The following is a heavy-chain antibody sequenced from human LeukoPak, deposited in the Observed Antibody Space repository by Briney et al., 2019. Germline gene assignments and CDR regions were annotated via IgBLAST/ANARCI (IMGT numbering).Heavy chain of an antibody. D-gene: IGHD5-18*01. J-gene: IGHJ4*02. CDR3: AREYSYVWEY. CDR2: IYPGDSDT. V-gene: IGHV5-51*01. Sequence: GESLQISRKGSGYSFTSYWIGWVRQLPGKGLEWMGIIYPGDSDTRYSPSFQGQVTISADKSISTAYLQWSSLKASDTAMYYCAREYSYVWEYWGQGTLVTVSS. CDR1: GYSFTSYW.